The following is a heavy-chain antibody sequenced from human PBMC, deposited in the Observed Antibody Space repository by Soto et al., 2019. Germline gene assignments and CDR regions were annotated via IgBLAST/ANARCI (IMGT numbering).Heavy chain of an antibody. CDR2: IYYSGST. V-gene: IGHV4-39*01. CDR3: ARLGITMIVVVTRSAY. Sequence: SKTPSLTCTVYGCSINSGSYYYGWILQPPGKGLEWIGSIYYSGSTYYNPSLKSRVTISVDTSKNQFSLKLSSVTAADTAVYYCARLGITMIVVVTRSAYWGQGTLVTVAS. D-gene: IGHD3-22*01. J-gene: IGHJ4*02. CDR1: GCSINSGSYY.